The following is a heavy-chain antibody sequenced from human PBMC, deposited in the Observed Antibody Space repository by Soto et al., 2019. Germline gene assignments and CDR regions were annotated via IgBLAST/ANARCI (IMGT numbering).Heavy chain of an antibody. CDR2: IWYDGSNK. D-gene: IGHD3-10*01. CDR1: GFTFSSYG. V-gene: IGHV3-33*01. Sequence: QVQLVESGGGVVQPGRSLRLSCAASGFTFSSYGMHWVRQAPGKGLEWVAVIWYDGSNKYYADSVKGRFTISRDNSKNTLYLQMNSLRAEDTAVYYCARDYYGSGSYYRYYYYYGMDVWGQGTTVTVSS. J-gene: IGHJ6*02. CDR3: ARDYYGSGSYYRYYYYYGMDV.